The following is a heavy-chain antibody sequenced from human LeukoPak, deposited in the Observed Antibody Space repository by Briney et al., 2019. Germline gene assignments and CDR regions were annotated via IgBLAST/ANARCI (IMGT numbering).Heavy chain of an antibody. Sequence: GASVKVSCKASGYTFTSYYMHWVRQAPGQGLEWMGWINPNSGGTNYAQKFQGRVTMTRDTSISTAYMELSRLRSDDTAVYYCASVMPWPVSPVHAFDIWGQGTMVTVSS. CDR1: GYTFTSYY. D-gene: IGHD2-2*01. J-gene: IGHJ3*02. CDR2: INPNSGGT. CDR3: ASVMPWPVSPVHAFDI. V-gene: IGHV1-2*02.